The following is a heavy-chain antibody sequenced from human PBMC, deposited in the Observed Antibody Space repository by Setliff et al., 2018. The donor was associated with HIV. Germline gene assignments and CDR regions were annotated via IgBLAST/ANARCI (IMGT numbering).Heavy chain of an antibody. J-gene: IGHJ6*02. Sequence: SETLSLTCAVSGGAIDDINWWNWVRQSPGKGLEWIGYIYYSGSIYYNPSLKSRVTMSVDTSKNQFSLKLSSVTAADTAVYYCARGRGGYCSSTSCYRYYYYGMDVWGQGTMVTVSS. V-gene: IGHV4-28*05. CDR1: GGAIDDINW. CDR2: IYYSGSI. D-gene: IGHD2-2*01. CDR3: ARGRGGYCSSTSCYRYYYYGMDV.